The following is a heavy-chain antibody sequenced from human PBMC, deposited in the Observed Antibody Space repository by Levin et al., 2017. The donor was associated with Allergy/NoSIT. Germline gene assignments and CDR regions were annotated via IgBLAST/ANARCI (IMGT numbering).Heavy chain of an antibody. D-gene: IGHD3-10*01. CDR1: GGSIRSSY. Sequence: SQTLSLTCTVSGGSIRSSYWSWLRQPPGKGLEWIGYIYYSGSTNYNPSLKSRVTISVDTSKNQFSLKLSSVTAADTAVYYCARGWGYGSGDAFDIWGQGTMVTVSS. V-gene: IGHV4-59*01. J-gene: IGHJ3*02. CDR3: ARGWGYGSGDAFDI. CDR2: IYYSGST.